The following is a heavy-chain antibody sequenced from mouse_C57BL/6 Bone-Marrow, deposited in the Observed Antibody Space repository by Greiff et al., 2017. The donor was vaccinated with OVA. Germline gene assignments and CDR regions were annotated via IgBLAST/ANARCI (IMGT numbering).Heavy chain of an antibody. D-gene: IGHD1-1*01. J-gene: IGHJ1*03. CDR2: IHPNSGST. CDR3: ARGQYYYGSSNWYFDV. V-gene: IGHV1-64*01. CDR1: GYTFTSYW. Sequence: QVQLKQPGAELVKPGASVKLSCKASGYTFTSYWMHWVKQRPGQGLEWIGMIHPNSGSTNYNEKFKSKATLTVDKSSSTAYMQLSGLTSEDSAVYYCARGQYYYGSSNWYFDVWGTGTTVTVSS.